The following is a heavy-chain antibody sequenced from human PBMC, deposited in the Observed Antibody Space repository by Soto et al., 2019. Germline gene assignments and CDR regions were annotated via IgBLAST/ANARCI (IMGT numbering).Heavy chain of an antibody. CDR2: INSDGSST. J-gene: IGHJ6*02. Sequence: EVQLVESGGGLVQPGRSLRLSCVASGFIFSNCWMHWVRQAPGKGLVWVSHINSDGSSTTYADSVKGRFTISIDNAKNTMDLQMNSLRAEDTAVYYCLRAIGHYGMDVWGRGTTVTVSS. V-gene: IGHV3-74*01. D-gene: IGHD3-22*01. CDR1: GFIFSNCW. CDR3: LRAIGHYGMDV.